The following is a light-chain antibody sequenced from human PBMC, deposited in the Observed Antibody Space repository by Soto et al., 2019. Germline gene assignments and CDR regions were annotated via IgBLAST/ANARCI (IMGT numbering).Light chain of an antibody. CDR1: QSVTTQ. J-gene: IGKJ1*01. V-gene: IGKV3-20*01. CDR3: QQYGSSPWT. CDR2: GAS. Sequence: IVLTQSPGTLSLSPGETATLSCRASQSVTTQLAWYQQKRGRAPRLIIHGASRRATGIPDRISGSGSGTDFTLTISRVEPEDVAVYYCQQYGSSPWTFGQGTKVDIK.